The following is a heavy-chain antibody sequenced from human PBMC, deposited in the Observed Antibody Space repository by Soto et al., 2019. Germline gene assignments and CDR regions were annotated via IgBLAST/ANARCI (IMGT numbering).Heavy chain of an antibody. CDR3: ARGNPAAGLPDY. CDR1: GFTFSSYS. Sequence: PGGSLRLSCAASGFTFSSYSMNWVRQAPGKGLEWVSSISSSSSYIYYADSVKGRFTISRDNAKNSLYLQMNSLRAEDTAVYYCARGNPAAGLPDYWGQGTLVIVSS. D-gene: IGHD6-13*01. V-gene: IGHV3-21*01. J-gene: IGHJ4*02. CDR2: ISSSSSYI.